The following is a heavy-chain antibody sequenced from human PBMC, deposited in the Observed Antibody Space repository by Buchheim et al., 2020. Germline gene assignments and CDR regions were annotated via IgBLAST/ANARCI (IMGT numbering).Heavy chain of an antibody. CDR2: ISYDGSNK. CDR3: AKDQYYYDSSGYLTDY. J-gene: IGHJ4*02. V-gene: IGHV3-30*18. CDR1: GFTFSSYG. D-gene: IGHD3-22*01. Sequence: QVQLVESGGGVVQPGRSLRLSCAASGFTFSSYGMHWVRQAPGKGLEWVAVISYDGSNKYYADSVKGRLTISRDISKNTLYLQMNSLRAEDTAVYYCAKDQYYYDSSGYLTDYWGQGTL.